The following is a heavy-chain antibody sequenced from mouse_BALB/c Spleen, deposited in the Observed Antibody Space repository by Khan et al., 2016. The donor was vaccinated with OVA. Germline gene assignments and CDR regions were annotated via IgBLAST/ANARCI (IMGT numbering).Heavy chain of an antibody. CDR3: ARQPYYHYYIMDY. CDR1: GFSLTNYG. Sequence: QVQLKESGPGLVAPSQSLSITCTISGFSLTNYGVHWVRQPPGKGLEWLVVIWSDGSTTYNSALKSRLSISKDNSKSQVFLKMNSLQTDDTAVYDCARQPYYHYYIMDYWGQGTSVTVSS. D-gene: IGHD2-10*01. CDR2: IWSDGST. J-gene: IGHJ4*01. V-gene: IGHV2-6-1*01.